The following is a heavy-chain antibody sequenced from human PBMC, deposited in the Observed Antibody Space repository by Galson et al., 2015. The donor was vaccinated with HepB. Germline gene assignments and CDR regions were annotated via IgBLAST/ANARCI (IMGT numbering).Heavy chain of an antibody. J-gene: IGHJ4*02. CDR2: IPYDGSNK. Sequence: SLRLSCAASGFTFSSYAMLWVRQAQGKGLEWVAVIPYDGSNKYYADSVKGRFTISRDNSKNTLYLQMNSLRAEDTAVYYCAKTDTLFDYWGQGTLVTVSS. CDR1: GFTFSSYA. D-gene: IGHD1-14*01. V-gene: IGHV3-30*04. CDR3: AKTDTLFDY.